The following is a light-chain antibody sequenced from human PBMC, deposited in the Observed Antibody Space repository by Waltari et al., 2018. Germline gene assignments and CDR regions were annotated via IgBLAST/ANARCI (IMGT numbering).Light chain of an antibody. Sequence: IVLTQSPATLSLDPGERATPSCRASQSIGSNYLAWYQQRPGQAPRLLIYASSTRATGVPDRFSGSGSGTDFSLTISRLEPEDFGVYYCQQYRSLPWTFGQGTKVEIK. CDR3: QQYRSLPWT. J-gene: IGKJ1*01. CDR1: QSIGSNY. CDR2: ASS. V-gene: IGKV3-20*01.